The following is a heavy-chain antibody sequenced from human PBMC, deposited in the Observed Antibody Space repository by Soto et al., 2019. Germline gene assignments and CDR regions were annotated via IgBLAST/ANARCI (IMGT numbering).Heavy chain of an antibody. V-gene: IGHV1-8*01. Sequence: ASVKVSCKXSGYTFTSYDINWVRQATGQGLEWMGWMNPNSGNTGYAQKFQGRVTMTRNTSISTAYMELSSLRSEDTAVYYCANSRNCTNGVCYNYYYYGMDVWGQGTTVTVSS. J-gene: IGHJ6*02. CDR3: ANSRNCTNGVCYNYYYYGMDV. D-gene: IGHD2-8*01. CDR1: GYTFTSYD. CDR2: MNPNSGNT.